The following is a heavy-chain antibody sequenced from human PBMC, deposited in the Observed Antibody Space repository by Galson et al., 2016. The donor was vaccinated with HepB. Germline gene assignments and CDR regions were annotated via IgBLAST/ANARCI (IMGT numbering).Heavy chain of an antibody. V-gene: IGHV4-61*01. Sequence: SETLSLTCTVSGGSVSSGSYYWSWIRQPPGKGLEWIGYISYSGSTNYNPSHKSRVTISVDTTKNQFSLKVSSVTAADTAVYYCARGRSPYSGFHIDYWGQGTLVTVSS. D-gene: IGHD5-12*01. J-gene: IGHJ4*02. CDR2: ISYSGST. CDR3: ARGRSPYSGFHIDY. CDR1: GGSVSSGSYY.